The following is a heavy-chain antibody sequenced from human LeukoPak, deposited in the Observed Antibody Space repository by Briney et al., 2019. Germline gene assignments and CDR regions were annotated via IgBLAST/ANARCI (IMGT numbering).Heavy chain of an antibody. J-gene: IGHJ4*02. CDR1: GFTFSSYS. D-gene: IGHD5-24*01. V-gene: IGHV3-21*01. CDR3: ARIRDGYNFDY. CDR2: ISSSSSYI. Sequence: GGTLRLSCAASGFTFSSYSMSWVRQAPGQGLDWISSISSSSSYIYYADSVKGRFTISRDNAKNSLYLQMNSLRAEDTAVYYCARIRDGYNFDYWGQGTLVTVSS.